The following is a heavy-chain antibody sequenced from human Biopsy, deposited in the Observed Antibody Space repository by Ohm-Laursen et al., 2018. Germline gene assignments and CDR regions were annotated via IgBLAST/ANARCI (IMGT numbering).Heavy chain of an antibody. D-gene: IGHD1-20*01. J-gene: IGHJ4*02. Sequence: GASVKASCKVSGYVVTEFSMHCGRQAPGEGLEWMGGFAIENGKTIYAQKFQGRVTMTEDTSTDTAFMELSILRSEDTAVYCCAADINIWNVNYWGQGTQVTVSS. CDR1: GYVVTEFS. CDR3: AADINIWNVNY. V-gene: IGHV1-24*01. CDR2: FAIENGKT.